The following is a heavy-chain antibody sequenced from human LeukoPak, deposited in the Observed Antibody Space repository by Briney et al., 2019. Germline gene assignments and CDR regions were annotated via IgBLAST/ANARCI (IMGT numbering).Heavy chain of an antibody. CDR2: INSGGTYT. J-gene: IGHJ4*02. CDR3: ARGHYDILTASYKWTPDY. D-gene: IGHD3-9*01. CDR1: GFTFSNYN. V-gene: IGHV3-21*06. Sequence: GGSLRLSCAASGFTFSNYNMNWVRQAPGKGLEWVSCINSGGTYTYYADSVKGRFTTSRDNAKNSLSLQLSSLRAEDTAVYYCARGHYDILTASYKWTPDYWGQGILVTVSS.